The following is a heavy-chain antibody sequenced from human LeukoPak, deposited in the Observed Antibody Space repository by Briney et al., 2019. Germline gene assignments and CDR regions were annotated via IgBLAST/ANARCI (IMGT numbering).Heavy chain of an antibody. CDR1: GGSISNYY. CDR2: IYYSGST. Sequence: SETLSLTCSVSGGSISNYYWSWVRQPPGKALEWIGYIYYSGSTNYNPSLKSRVTVSVDTSKNQFSLKLSSVTAADTAVYYCARHGGPGYSSGWYSWFDPWGQGMLVTVSS. D-gene: IGHD6-19*01. J-gene: IGHJ5*02. V-gene: IGHV4-59*01. CDR3: ARHGGPGYSSGWYSWFDP.